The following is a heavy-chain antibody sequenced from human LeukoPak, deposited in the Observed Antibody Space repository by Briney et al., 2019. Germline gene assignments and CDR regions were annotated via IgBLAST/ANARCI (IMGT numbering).Heavy chain of an antibody. D-gene: IGHD5-12*01. V-gene: IGHV3-21*01. CDR3: ARDKYSGFVFDC. J-gene: IGHJ4*02. CDR2: ISSSSSYI. Sequence: PGGSLRLSCAASGFTFSSYSMNWVRQAPGKGLEWVSSISSSSSYIYYADSVKGRFTISRDNAKNSLYLQMNSLRAEDTAVYYCARDKYSGFVFDCWGQGTLVTVSS. CDR1: GFTFSSYS.